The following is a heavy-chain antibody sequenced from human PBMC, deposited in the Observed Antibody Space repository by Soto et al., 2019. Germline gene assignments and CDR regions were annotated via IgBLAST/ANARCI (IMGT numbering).Heavy chain of an antibody. CDR3: ARDTGTWYSSGWYSDY. J-gene: IGHJ4*02. CDR1: GYTFTSYG. V-gene: IGHV1-18*03. Sequence: QVQLVQSGAEVKKPGASVKVSCKASGYTFTSYGISWVRQAPGQGLEWMGWISAYNGNTNYAQKLQGRVTMTTDTXTXXAYMELRSLRSDDMAVYYCARDTGTWYSSGWYSDYWGQGTLVTVSS. CDR2: ISAYNGNT. D-gene: IGHD6-19*01.